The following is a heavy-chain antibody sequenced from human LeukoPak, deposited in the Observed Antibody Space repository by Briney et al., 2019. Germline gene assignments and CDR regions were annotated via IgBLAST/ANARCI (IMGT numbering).Heavy chain of an antibody. D-gene: IGHD6-6*01. Sequence: SQTLSLTCTVSGGSISSGSYYWSWIRQPAGKGLEWIGEINHSGSTNYNPSLKSRVTISVDTSKNQFSLKLSAVTAADTAVYYCARFAARPFRKPNWFDPWGQGTLVTVSS. CDR3: ARFAARPFRKPNWFDP. CDR1: GGSISSGSYY. V-gene: IGHV4-61*09. J-gene: IGHJ5*02. CDR2: INHSGST.